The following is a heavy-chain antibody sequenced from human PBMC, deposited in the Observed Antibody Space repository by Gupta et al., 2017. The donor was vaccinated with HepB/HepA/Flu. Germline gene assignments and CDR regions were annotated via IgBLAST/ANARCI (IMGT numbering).Heavy chain of an antibody. CDR1: GFTFSSYA. V-gene: IGHV3-30-3*01. CDR3: ARTDSLDY. Sequence: QVHLVESGGGVVQPGRSLRLSCAASGFTFSSYAMHWVRQAPGKGLEWVAVISSDGNNKFYADSVKGRFTISRDNPKNTLYLQMNSLRGEDTALYYCARTDSLDYWGQGALVTVSS. CDR2: ISSDGNNK. J-gene: IGHJ4*02.